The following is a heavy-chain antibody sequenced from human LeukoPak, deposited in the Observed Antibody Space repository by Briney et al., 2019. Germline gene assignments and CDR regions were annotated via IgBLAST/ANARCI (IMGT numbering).Heavy chain of an antibody. CDR2: IRSKANSYAT. J-gene: IGHJ3*02. CDR1: GFTFSGSA. CDR3: TRGWDSSGWYDDAFDI. V-gene: IGHV3-73*01. D-gene: IGHD6-19*01. Sequence: GGSLRLSCAASGFTFSGSAMHWVRQASGKGLEWVGRIRSKANSYATAYAASVKGRFTISRDDSKNTAYLQMYSLKTEDTAVYYCTRGWDSSGWYDDAFDIWGQGTMVTVSS.